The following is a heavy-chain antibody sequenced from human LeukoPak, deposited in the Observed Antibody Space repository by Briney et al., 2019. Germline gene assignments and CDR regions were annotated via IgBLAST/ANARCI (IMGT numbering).Heavy chain of an antibody. CDR1: GFTFSTFA. CDR2: IFPSGGEI. CDR3: ATYRQVQVPFEC. V-gene: IGHV3-23*01. Sequence: GGSLRLSCAASGFTFSTFAMIWVRQPPGNGLEWVSSIFPSGGEIHYADSVKGRFTISRDNSKSTLSLQMNSLRAEDTAIYYCATYRQVQVPFECWGQGTLVTVSS. D-gene: IGHD5-18*01. J-gene: IGHJ4*02.